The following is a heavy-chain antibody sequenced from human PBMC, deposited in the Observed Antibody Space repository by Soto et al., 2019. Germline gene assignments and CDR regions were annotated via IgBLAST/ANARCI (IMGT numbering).Heavy chain of an antibody. CDR2: ISGTGGNT. J-gene: IGHJ6*02. Sequence: GGSLRLSCVASGFRFSGSAMGWIRQPPGRGLDWVSAISGTGGNTYFADSVEGRFVISRDNSKNTLYLQMNSLRAEDTAVYYCAKVRIDHYNGFDAWGQGTTVTVSS. V-gene: IGHV3-23*01. CDR1: GFRFSGSA. D-gene: IGHD2-8*01. CDR3: AKVRIDHYNGFDA.